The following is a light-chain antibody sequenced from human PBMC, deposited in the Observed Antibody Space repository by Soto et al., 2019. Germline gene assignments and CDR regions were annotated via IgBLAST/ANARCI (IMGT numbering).Light chain of an antibody. CDR2: AAS. CDR3: QQSYTTPIT. CDR1: QTISSH. V-gene: IGKV1-39*01. Sequence: DIQMTQSPSSLSASVGDRVIITCRASQTISSHLNWYQQKPGKAPNLLGYAASSLQSGVPSRFTGSGSGTDFTLNISSLQPEDFATYFCQQSYTTPITFGQGTRLEI. J-gene: IGKJ5*01.